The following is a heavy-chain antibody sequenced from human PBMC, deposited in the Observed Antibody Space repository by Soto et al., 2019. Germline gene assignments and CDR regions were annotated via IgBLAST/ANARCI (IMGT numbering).Heavy chain of an antibody. J-gene: IGHJ6*02. V-gene: IGHV3-74*01. Sequence: PGGSLRLSCAASGFNFSNHWMHWVRQAPGKGLVWVSRIKTDGSYTNYADSVKGRFTISRDNAKNTLYLQMNSLRAEDTAVYYCAIRDGSKAYYGMDVWAQRNTVTVSS. CDR1: GFNFSNHW. D-gene: IGHD3-16*01. CDR3: AIRDGSKAYYGMDV. CDR2: IKTDGSYT.